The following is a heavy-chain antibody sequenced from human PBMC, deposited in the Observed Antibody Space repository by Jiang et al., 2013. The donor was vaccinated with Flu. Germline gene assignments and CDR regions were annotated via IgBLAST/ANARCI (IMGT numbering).Heavy chain of an antibody. CDR2: ISSSSSYI. V-gene: IGHV3-21*01. Sequence: KGLEWVSSISSSSSYIYYADSVKGRFTISRDNAKNSLYLQMNSLRAEDTAVYYCARDLVAVAGAGAYWGQGTLVTVSS. D-gene: IGHD6-19*01. CDR3: ARDLVAVAGAGAY. J-gene: IGHJ4*02.